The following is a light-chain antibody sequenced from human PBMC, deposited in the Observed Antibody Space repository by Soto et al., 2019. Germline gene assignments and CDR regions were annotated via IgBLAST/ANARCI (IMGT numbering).Light chain of an antibody. J-gene: IGLJ1*01. V-gene: IGLV1-44*01. CDR2: INN. CDR3: SSHAGSNTYV. CDR1: SSNIGSNT. Sequence: QSVLTQPPSASGTPGQRVTISCSGSSSNIGSNTVNWFQHLPGTAPKLLIYINNQRPSGVPDRFSGSKSGTSAYLAISGLQSEDEADYYCSSHAGSNTYVFGTGTKVTVL.